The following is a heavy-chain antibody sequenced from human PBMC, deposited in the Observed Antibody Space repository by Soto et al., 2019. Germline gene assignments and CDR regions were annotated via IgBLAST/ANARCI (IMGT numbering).Heavy chain of an antibody. CDR3: ARDLYGLDV. Sequence: QVQLVESGGGLVKPGGSLRLSCAATGFSFSDYDMTWIRQAPGQGLEGFSYISRTDSSKYYAGSVKGRFTISVDSAKRSVYLQMNSLRADDTAVYYCARDLYGLDVWGQGTTVIVSS. V-gene: IGHV3-11*01. CDR1: GFSFSDYD. J-gene: IGHJ6*02. CDR2: ISRTDSSK.